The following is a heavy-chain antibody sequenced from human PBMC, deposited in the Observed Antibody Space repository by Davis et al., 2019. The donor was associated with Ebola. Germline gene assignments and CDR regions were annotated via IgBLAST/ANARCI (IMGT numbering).Heavy chain of an antibody. CDR2: ISAYNGNT. Sequence: ASVKVSCKASGYTFTGYYMHWVRQAPGQGLEWMGWISAYNGNTNYAQKLQGRVTMTTDTSTSTAYMELRSLRSDDTAVYYCARVHDYYDSSGYLDYWGQGTLVTVSS. V-gene: IGHV1-18*04. J-gene: IGHJ4*02. CDR1: GYTFTGYY. D-gene: IGHD3-22*01. CDR3: ARVHDYYDSSGYLDY.